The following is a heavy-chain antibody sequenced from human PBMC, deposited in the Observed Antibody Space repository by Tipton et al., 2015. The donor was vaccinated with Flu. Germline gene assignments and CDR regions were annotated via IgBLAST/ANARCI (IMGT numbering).Heavy chain of an antibody. Sequence: TLSLTCTVSGGSISSYYWSWIRQPPGKGLEWIGYIYYSGSTNYNPSLKSRVTISVDTSKNQFSLKLSPVTAADTAVYYCARARNYYDSSGYLYYFDYWGQGTLVTVSS. V-gene: IGHV4-59*01. J-gene: IGHJ4*02. CDR2: IYYSGST. CDR1: GGSISSYY. D-gene: IGHD3-22*01. CDR3: ARARNYYDSSGYLYYFDY.